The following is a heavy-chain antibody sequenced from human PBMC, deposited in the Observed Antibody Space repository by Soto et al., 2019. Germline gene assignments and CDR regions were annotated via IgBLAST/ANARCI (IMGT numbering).Heavy chain of an antibody. CDR1: GYSFTPLW. CDR3: ASRKKTTDAFDV. J-gene: IGHJ3*01. Sequence: HGESLKISCQAFGYSFTPLWIGWVRQMPGTGLEWMGFIYLSDSDTRYNPSFQDQVTVSADKSISTAYLQWSSLKASDTAIYYCASRKKTTDAFDVWGQGTMVTVSS. CDR2: IYLSDSDT. V-gene: IGHV5-51*01. D-gene: IGHD1-1*01.